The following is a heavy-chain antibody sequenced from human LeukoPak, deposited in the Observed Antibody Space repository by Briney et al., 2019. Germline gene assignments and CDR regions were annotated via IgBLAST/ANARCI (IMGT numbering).Heavy chain of an antibody. Sequence: GGSLRLSCAASGFTFSSYWMHWVRQAPGKGLVWVSRINSDGSSTSYADSVKGRFTISRDNAKNTLYMQMAGLRAEDTAVYYCASSGSSSGYLGLDYWGQGTLVTVSS. V-gene: IGHV3-74*01. J-gene: IGHJ4*02. CDR3: ASSGSSSGYLGLDY. D-gene: IGHD3-22*01. CDR1: GFTFSSYW. CDR2: INSDGSST.